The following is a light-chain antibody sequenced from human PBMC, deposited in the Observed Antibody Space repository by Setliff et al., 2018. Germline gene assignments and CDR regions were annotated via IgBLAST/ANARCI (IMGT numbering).Light chain of an antibody. Sequence: QSVLTQPASVSGSPGQSITISCTGTNSDVGAYNYVSWYQRHPGEAPKLLLYDVSNRPSGISHRFSGSKSGSTASLTISGLQAEDEADYFCSSYTNSRTVIFGGGTQLTVL. J-gene: IGLJ2*01. CDR1: NSDVGAYNY. CDR3: SSYTNSRTVI. CDR2: DVS. V-gene: IGLV2-14*03.